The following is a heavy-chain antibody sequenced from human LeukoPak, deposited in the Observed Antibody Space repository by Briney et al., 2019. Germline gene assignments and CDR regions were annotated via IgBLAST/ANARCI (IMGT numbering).Heavy chain of an antibody. J-gene: IGHJ5*02. CDR2: IKQDGSEK. CDR1: GFTFSSYW. D-gene: IGHD6-19*01. CDR3: AKDRYSSGLNWFDP. Sequence: GGSLRLSCEASGFTFSSYWMSWVRQAPGKGLEWVANIKQDGSEKYYVDSVKGRFTISRDNAKKSLYLQMNSLRAEDTAVYYCAKDRYSSGLNWFDPWGQGTLVTVSS. V-gene: IGHV3-7*01.